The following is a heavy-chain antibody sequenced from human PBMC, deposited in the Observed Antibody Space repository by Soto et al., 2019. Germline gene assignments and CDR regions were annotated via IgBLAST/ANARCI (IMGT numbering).Heavy chain of an antibody. Sequence: QVQLVQSGAEVKKPGASVKVSCKASGYTFTSYGISWVRQAPGQGLEWMGWISAYNGNTNYAQKLQGRVNMTTDTATSTAYMELRSLRSDDTAVYDCARLYSSSWYDWYFDLWGRGTLVTVSS. CDR1: GYTFTSYG. CDR2: ISAYNGNT. J-gene: IGHJ2*01. V-gene: IGHV1-18*01. CDR3: ARLYSSSWYDWYFDL. D-gene: IGHD6-13*01.